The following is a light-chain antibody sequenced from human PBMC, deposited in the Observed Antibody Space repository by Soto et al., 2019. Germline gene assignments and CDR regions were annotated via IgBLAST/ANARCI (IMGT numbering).Light chain of an antibody. CDR3: CSYAGSSSYV. Sequence: QSVLTQPRSVSGSPGQSVAISCTGTSSDVGGYNYVYWYQQHPGKAPKLMIYDVSKRPSGVPDRFSGSKSGNTASLTISGLQAEDEADYYCCSYAGSSSYVFGTGTKLTVL. CDR1: SSDVGGYNY. V-gene: IGLV2-11*01. J-gene: IGLJ1*01. CDR2: DVS.